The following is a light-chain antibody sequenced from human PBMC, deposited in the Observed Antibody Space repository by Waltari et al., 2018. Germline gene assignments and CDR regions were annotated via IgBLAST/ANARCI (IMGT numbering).Light chain of an antibody. CDR1: KSNIGADFD. Sequence: QSVLTQPPSVSGAPGQRVTISCSGTKSNIGADFDVHWYQQVPGTAPKLLLHSFSNRPSGVSDRFSGFKPGASASLVITGLQAEDEAMYYCQSYDTTLSAVVFGGGTRLTV. J-gene: IGLJ2*01. CDR2: SFS. CDR3: QSYDTTLSAVV. V-gene: IGLV1-40*01.